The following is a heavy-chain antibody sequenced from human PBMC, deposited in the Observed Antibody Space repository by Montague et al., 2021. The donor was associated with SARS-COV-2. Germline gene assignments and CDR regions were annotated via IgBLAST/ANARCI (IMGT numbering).Heavy chain of an antibody. V-gene: IGHV4-4*07. J-gene: IGHJ4*02. D-gene: IGHD3-3*01. CDR3: ATLPSSITIFGVVQGYYFDD. CDR2: IYASGNT. CDR1: GGSISNYY. Sequence: SEILSLTCTVSGGSISNYYWSWIRQPAGKGLEWIGRIYASGNTNYNPSLKSRVTMSVDTSKNQFSLKLSSVTAADTAVYYCATLPSSITIFGVVQGYYFDDWGQGTLVTVSS.